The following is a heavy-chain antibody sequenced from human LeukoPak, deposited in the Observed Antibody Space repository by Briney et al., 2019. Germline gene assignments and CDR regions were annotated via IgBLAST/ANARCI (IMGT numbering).Heavy chain of an antibody. CDR3: ARVPPTDTGGGALDI. CDR1: GGSISSYY. V-gene: IGHV4-4*07. D-gene: IGHD1-14*01. J-gene: IGHJ3*02. Sequence: SETLSLTCTVSGGSISSYYWSWVQQPAGKGLEWIGRFYTTGSTTYNPSLKSRVTMSSDTSKNRFSLKLSSVTAADTGVYYCARVPPTDTGGGALDIWGRGTMVTVSS. CDR2: FYTTGST.